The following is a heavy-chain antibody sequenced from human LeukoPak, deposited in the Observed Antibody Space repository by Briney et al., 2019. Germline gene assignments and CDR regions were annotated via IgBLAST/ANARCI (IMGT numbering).Heavy chain of an antibody. D-gene: IGHD3-22*01. V-gene: IGHV4-34*01. CDR2: INHSGSA. CDR3: ARGRTMIVVVSRGMDV. J-gene: IGHJ6*02. Sequence: PSETLSLTCAVYGGSFSGYYWSWIRQPPGRGLEWIGEINHSGSANYNPSLKSRVTISVDTSKNQFSLKLSSVTAADTAVYYCARGRTMIVVVSRGMDVWGQGTTVTVSS. CDR1: GGSFSGYY.